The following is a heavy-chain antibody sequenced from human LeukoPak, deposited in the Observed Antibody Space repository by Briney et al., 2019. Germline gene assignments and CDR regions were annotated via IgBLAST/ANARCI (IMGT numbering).Heavy chain of an antibody. V-gene: IGHV3-7*01. CDR2: IKQDGSEK. Sequence: GGSLRLSCAASGFTFSSYWMSWVRQAPGKGLEWVANIKQDGSEKYYADSVKGRFSISRDNSKNTLFLQMNSLRVDDTSMYYCVTDLHGINWYVYWGQGTLVTVSS. D-gene: IGHD1-20*01. CDR3: VTDLHGINWYVY. J-gene: IGHJ4*02. CDR1: GFTFSSYW.